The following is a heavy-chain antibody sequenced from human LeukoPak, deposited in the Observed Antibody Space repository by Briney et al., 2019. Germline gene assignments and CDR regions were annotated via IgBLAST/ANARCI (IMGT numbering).Heavy chain of an antibody. V-gene: IGHV1-2*02. CDR2: INANSGGT. Sequence: AASVKVSCKASGYTLTDYFMHWVRQAPGQGLEWMGWINANSGGTNYAQNFQGRVTMTRDTSISTVYMELNRLRSDDTAVYYCARFRGSSNFDYWGQGTLVTVSS. CDR1: GYTLTDYF. D-gene: IGHD2-2*01. J-gene: IGHJ4*02. CDR3: ARFRGSSNFDY.